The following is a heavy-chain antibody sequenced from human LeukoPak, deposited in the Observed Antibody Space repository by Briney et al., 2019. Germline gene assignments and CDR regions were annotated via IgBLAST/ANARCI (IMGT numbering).Heavy chain of an antibody. V-gene: IGHV3-43*02. Sequence: GGSLRLSCAASGFTFGDYAMRWVRQAPGKRLEWVSFISGDGSSTFYADSVKGRFTISRDNSKNSLYLQMNSLGTEDTALYYCAKDAFYDSSGYLDYWGRGTLVSVS. J-gene: IGHJ4*02. CDR1: GFTFGDYA. D-gene: IGHD3-22*01. CDR3: AKDAFYDSSGYLDY. CDR2: ISGDGSST.